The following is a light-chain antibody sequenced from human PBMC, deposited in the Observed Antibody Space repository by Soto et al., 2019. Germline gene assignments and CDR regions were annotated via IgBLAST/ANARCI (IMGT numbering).Light chain of an antibody. V-gene: IGLV2-14*01. Sequence: QSALTQPASVSGSPGQSITISYTGTNSDVGGYNYVSWYQQHPGKAPKLMIYEVSNRPSGVSNRFSGSKSGNTASLTISGLQAEDEADYYCSSYTSSSTLVFGGGTKVTVL. CDR3: SSYTSSSTLV. CDR1: NSDVGGYNY. CDR2: EVS. J-gene: IGLJ2*01.